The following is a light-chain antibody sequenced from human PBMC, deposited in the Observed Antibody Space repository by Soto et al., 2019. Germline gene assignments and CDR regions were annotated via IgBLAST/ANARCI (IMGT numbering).Light chain of an antibody. V-gene: IGKV1-13*02. Sequence: AIQLTQSTSSLSASVGDRVTITCRASQSISSALAWYQQKPGKAPKLLIYDASSLESGDPSRFSGSGSGTDFTLTISSLQPKDYATNYCQQFNSYPPLTFGGGTKVEIK. CDR1: QSISSA. CDR3: QQFNSYPPLT. J-gene: IGKJ4*01. CDR2: DAS.